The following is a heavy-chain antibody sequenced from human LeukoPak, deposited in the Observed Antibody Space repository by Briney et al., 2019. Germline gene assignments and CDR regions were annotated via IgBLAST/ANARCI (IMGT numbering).Heavy chain of an antibody. V-gene: IGHV4-4*08. CDR3: ARVVRLRQQLVPDY. CDR1: GGSISSYY. Sequence: SETLSLTCTVSGGSISSYYWSWIRQPPGKGLEWIGYIYTSGSTNYNPSLKSRVTISVDTSKNQFSLKLSSVTAADTAVYYCARVVRLRQQLVPDYWGQGTLVTVSS. J-gene: IGHJ4*02. CDR2: IYTSGST. D-gene: IGHD6-13*01.